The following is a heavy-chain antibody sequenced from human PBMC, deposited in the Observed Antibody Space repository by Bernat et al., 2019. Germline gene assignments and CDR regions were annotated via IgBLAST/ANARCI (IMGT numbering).Heavy chain of an antibody. CDR1: GFTFSNAW. D-gene: IGHD6-19*01. CDR2: IKSKTDGGTT. CDR3: TTDRLLSSGSYAVDY. Sequence: EVQLVESGGGLVKPGGSLRLSCAASGFTFSNAWMSWVRQAPGKGLEWVGRIKSKTDGGTTDYAAPVKGRFTISRDDSKNTLYLQMNSLKTEDTAVYYCTTDRLLSSGSYAVDYWGQGTLVTVSS. V-gene: IGHV3-15*01. J-gene: IGHJ4*02.